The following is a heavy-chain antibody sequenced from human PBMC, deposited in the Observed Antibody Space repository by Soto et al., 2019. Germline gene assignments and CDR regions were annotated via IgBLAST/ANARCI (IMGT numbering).Heavy chain of an antibody. CDR1: GFTFSSYA. CDR3: AKVDYGDYVDYYYMDV. J-gene: IGHJ6*03. Sequence: GGSLRLSCAASGFTFSSYAMSWVRQAPGKGLEWVSAISGSGGSTYYADSVKGRFTISRDNSKNTLYLQMNSLRAEDTAVYYCAKVDYGDYVDYYYMDVWGKGTTVTVSS. D-gene: IGHD4-17*01. V-gene: IGHV3-23*01. CDR2: ISGSGGST.